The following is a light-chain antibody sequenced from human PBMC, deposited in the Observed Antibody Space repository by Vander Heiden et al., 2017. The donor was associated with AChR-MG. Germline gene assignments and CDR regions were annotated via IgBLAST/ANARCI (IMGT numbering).Light chain of an antibody. CDR3: QSYDSSNHRV. Sequence: NFMLTQPHPVSESPGKTVTISCTRSSGSIASNYVQWYQQRPGSATTTVIYEDNQRPSGVPDRCSGSIDSSSNSASLTISGLKTEDEADYYCQSYDSSNHRVFGGGTKLTVL. CDR1: SGSIASNY. CDR2: EDN. V-gene: IGLV6-57*03. J-gene: IGLJ3*02.